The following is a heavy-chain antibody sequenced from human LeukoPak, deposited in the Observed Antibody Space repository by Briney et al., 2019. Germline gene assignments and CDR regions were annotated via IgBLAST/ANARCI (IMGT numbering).Heavy chain of an antibody. Sequence: GGSLILSCAASGFTFSTYSMNWVRQAPGKGLEWVSYISSSSSPIYYADSVKGRFTISRDNAKNPLYLQMNSLRAEDTAVYYCARDSNYDFWSGSHAFDIWGQGTMVTVSS. D-gene: IGHD3-3*01. CDR2: ISSSSSPI. V-gene: IGHV3-48*04. CDR3: ARDSNYDFWSGSHAFDI. CDR1: GFTFSTYS. J-gene: IGHJ3*02.